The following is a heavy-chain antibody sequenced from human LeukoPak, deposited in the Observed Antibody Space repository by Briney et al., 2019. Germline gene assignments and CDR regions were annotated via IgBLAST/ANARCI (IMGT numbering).Heavy chain of an antibody. CDR3: GRRPVNGVTAYWYFDL. CDR2: ISSSGSTM. D-gene: IGHD2-21*02. J-gene: IGHJ2*01. V-gene: IGHV3-48*03. CDR1: GFTFSSYE. Sequence: PGGSLRLSCAASGFTFSSYEMNWVRQAPGKGLEWVSYISSSGSTMFYADSVKGRLTISRDNAKNSLYLQMSGLRVEDTAVYYCGRRPVNGVTAYWYFDLWGRGTLVTVSS.